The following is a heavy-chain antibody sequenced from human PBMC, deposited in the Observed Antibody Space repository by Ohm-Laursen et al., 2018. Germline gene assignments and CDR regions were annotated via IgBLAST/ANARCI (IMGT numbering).Heavy chain of an antibody. J-gene: IGHJ5*02. CDR3: ARDDASGSYGS. Sequence: SLRLSCAASGFTFSSYGMHWVRQAPGKGLEWVAVISYDGSNKYYADSVKGRFTISRDNSKNMVYLLMGSLRAEDTAVYYCARDDASGSYGSWGQGILVTVSS. V-gene: IGHV3-33*05. CDR1: GFTFSSYG. CDR2: ISYDGSNK. D-gene: IGHD3-10*01.